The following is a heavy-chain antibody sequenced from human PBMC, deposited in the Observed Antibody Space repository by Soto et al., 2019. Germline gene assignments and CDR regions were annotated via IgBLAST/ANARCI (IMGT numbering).Heavy chain of an antibody. Sequence: ASVKVSCKASGYTFTSYAMHWVRQAPGQRLEWMGWINAGNGNTKYSQKFQGRVTITRDTSASTAYMELSSLRSEDTAVYYCARDAGGPQFSFKLPAIDGTSRYYCYGMDVWGQGTTVTVSS. V-gene: IGHV1-3*01. J-gene: IGHJ6*02. CDR1: GYTFTSYA. CDR3: ARDAGGPQFSFKLPAIDGTSRYYCYGMDV. CDR2: INAGNGNT. D-gene: IGHD3-16*02.